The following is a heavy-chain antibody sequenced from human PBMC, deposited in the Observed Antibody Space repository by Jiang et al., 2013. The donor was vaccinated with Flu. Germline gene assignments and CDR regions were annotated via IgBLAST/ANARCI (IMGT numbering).Heavy chain of an antibody. Sequence: VQLLESGGGLVQPGGSLRLSCGASGFTFYNYAMNWVRQAPGKGLEWVSAISGGGDTTYYADSVKGRFTISRHNSRSTLYLQMNNLRAEDTAVYYCANSVVSGGGHFDYWGQGTLVTVSS. J-gene: IGHJ4*02. CDR2: ISGGGDTT. CDR1: GFTFYNYA. D-gene: IGHD2-2*01. CDR3: ANSVVSGGGHFDY. V-gene: IGHV3-23*01.